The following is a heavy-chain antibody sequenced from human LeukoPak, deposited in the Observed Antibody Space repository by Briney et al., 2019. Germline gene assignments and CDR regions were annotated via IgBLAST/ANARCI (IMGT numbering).Heavy chain of an antibody. CDR2: INQDGSET. CDR1: GGSFSGFY. CDR3: ARDSYRALEY. D-gene: IGHD1-14*01. J-gene: IGHJ4*02. Sequence: PSETLSLTCAVYGGSFSGFYWSWIRQPPGEELEWVAHINQDGSETYYVDSVKGRFTISRDNAKDSLYLQMHSLRAEDTAVYYCARDSYRALEYWGQGTLVTVSS. V-gene: IGHV3-7*01.